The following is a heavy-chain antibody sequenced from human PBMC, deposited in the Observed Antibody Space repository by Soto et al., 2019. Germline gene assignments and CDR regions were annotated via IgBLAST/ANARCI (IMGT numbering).Heavy chain of an antibody. Sequence: SETLSLTCAVYGGSFSGYYWSWIRQPPGKGLEWIGEINHSGSTNYNPSLKSQVTISVDTSKNQFSLKLSSVTAADTAVYYCADLIAADYYGMDVWGQGTTVTVSS. V-gene: IGHV4-34*01. CDR1: GGSFSGYY. D-gene: IGHD6-13*01. CDR3: ADLIAADYYGMDV. CDR2: INHSGST. J-gene: IGHJ6*02.